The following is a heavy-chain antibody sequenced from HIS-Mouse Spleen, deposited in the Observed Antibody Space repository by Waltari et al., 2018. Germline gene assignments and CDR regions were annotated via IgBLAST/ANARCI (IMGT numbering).Heavy chain of an antibody. CDR3: AREIPYSSSWYDWYFDL. Sequence: QLQLQESGPGLVKPSETLSLTCTVSGGSISSSSYYWGWIRQPPGKGLEWIGSIHYSGSTYYNPSLKSRVTISVATSKNQFSLKLSSVTAADTAVYYCAREIPYSSSWYDWYFDLWGRGTLVTVSS. V-gene: IGHV4-39*07. J-gene: IGHJ2*01. D-gene: IGHD6-13*01. CDR1: GGSISSSSYY. CDR2: IHYSGST.